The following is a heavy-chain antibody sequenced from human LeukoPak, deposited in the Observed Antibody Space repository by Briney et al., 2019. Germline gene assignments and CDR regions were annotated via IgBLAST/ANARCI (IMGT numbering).Heavy chain of an antibody. D-gene: IGHD1-26*01. J-gene: IGHJ3*02. CDR2: IYTSGST. V-gene: IGHV4-4*07. Sequence: SETLSLTCTVSGGSISSYYWSWIRQPAGKGLEGIGRIYTSGSTNYNPSLKSRVTMSVDTSKNQFSLKLSSVTAADTAVYYCARDGEGELLSGAFDIWGQGTMVTVSS. CDR1: GGSISSYY. CDR3: ARDGEGELLSGAFDI.